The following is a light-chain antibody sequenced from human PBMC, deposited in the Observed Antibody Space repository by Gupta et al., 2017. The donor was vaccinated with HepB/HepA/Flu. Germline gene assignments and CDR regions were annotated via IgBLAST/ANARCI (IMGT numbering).Light chain of an antibody. CDR2: AAS. CDR1: QNIDNY. V-gene: IGKV1-39*01. CDR3: QQSDSILRT. Sequence: DIQMTQSPSSLSASVGDRVTITCRASQNIDNYLNWYQQKPGKAPNLLIFAASVLHRGVPSRFSGSGSGTDFTLTVSKLQPEDFAVYYCQQSDSILRTFGQGTKVEVK. J-gene: IGKJ1*01.